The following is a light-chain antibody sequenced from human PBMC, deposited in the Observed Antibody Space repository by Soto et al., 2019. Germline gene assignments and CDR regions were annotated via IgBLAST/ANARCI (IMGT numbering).Light chain of an antibody. Sequence: EIVMTQSPATQSVSPGERATLSCRASQSVSSNLAWYQQKPGQAPRLLIYGASTRATGIPARFSGSGSGTEFTLTISSLQAEDFAVYYCQQYNSWPPLTFGGGTKVEIK. V-gene: IGKV3-15*01. CDR3: QQYNSWPPLT. CDR2: GAS. J-gene: IGKJ4*01. CDR1: QSVSSN.